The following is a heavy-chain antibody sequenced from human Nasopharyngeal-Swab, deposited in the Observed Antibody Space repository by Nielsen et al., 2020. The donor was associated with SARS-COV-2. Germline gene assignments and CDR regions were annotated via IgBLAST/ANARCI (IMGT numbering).Heavy chain of an antibody. D-gene: IGHD6-13*01. Sequence: SETLSLTCSVSGGSISSYYWNWIRQSPGKGLEWIGYFFHSGGTNYNPSLKSRVTISIDTSNNQVSLKLSSVTAADTAVYYCARKASSSWYSGWFDPWGQGTLVTVSS. V-gene: IGHV4-59*13. J-gene: IGHJ5*02. CDR3: ARKASSSWYSGWFDP. CDR1: GGSISSYY. CDR2: FFHSGGT.